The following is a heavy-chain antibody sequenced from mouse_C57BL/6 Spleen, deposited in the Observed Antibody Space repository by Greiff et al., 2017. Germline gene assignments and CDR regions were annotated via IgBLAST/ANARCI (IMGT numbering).Heavy chain of an antibody. CDR3: ARWGYYGSSLYYYAMDY. CDR1: GFSLTSYG. D-gene: IGHD1-1*01. CDR2: IWSDGST. Sequence: QVQLKESGPGLVAPSQSLSITCTVSGFSLTSYGVHWVRQPPGKGLEWLVVIWSDGSTTYNSALKSRLSISKDNSKSQVFLKMNSLQTDDTAMYYCARWGYYGSSLYYYAMDYWGQGTSGTVSS. V-gene: IGHV2-6*03. J-gene: IGHJ4*01.